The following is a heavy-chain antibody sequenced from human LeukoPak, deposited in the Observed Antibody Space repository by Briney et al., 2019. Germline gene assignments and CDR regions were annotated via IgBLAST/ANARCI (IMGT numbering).Heavy chain of an antibody. V-gene: IGHV1-24*01. CDR2: FDPEDGET. CDR1: AYTLTELS. D-gene: IGHD3-22*01. J-gene: IGHJ4*02. Sequence: ASVKVSCKVSAYTLTELSMHWVRQAPGKGLEWMGGFDPEDGETIYAQKFQGRVTMTEDTSTDTAYMELSSLRSEDTAVYYCATILNYYDSSGYFYWGQGTLVTVSS. CDR3: ATILNYYDSSGYFY.